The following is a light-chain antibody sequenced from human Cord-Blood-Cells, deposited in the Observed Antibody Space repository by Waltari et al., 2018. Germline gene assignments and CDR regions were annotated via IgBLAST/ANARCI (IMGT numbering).Light chain of an antibody. V-gene: IGLV3-25*02. CDR2: KDS. CDR3: QSADSSGTYVV. CDR1: ALPKQY. J-gene: IGLJ2*01. Sequence: SYELTQPPSVSVSPGQTARITCSGEALPKQYAYWYQQKPGQAPLLVIYKDSERPAGIPERFSGSSSGTTVTLTISGVQAEDEAYYYCQSADSSGTYVVFGGGTKLTVL.